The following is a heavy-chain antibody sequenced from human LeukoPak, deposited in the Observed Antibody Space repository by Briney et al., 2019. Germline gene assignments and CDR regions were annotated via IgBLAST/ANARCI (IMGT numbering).Heavy chain of an antibody. V-gene: IGHV1-18*01. Sequence: ASVKVSCKTSGYTFTSYGFSWVRQAPGQGLEWMGWISAYNGNTNYAQELQGRVTMTSDTSTSTAYMELRSLGSNDTAVYYCARFRAGVGEPYGDYWGQGTLVTVSS. CDR2: ISAYNGNT. CDR3: ARFRAGVGEPYGDY. J-gene: IGHJ4*02. CDR1: GYTFTSYG. D-gene: IGHD3-10*01.